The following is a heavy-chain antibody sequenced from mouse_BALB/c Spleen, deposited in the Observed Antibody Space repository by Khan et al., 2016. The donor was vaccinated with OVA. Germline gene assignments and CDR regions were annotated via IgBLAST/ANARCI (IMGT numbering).Heavy chain of an antibody. CDR2: IDPENGET. V-gene: IGHV14-1*02. J-gene: IGHJ3*01. CDR3: ARSGYFAWFAY. Sequence: VQLQQSGAELVRPGALVKLSCKASGFNIKDYYLHWVKQRPEQGLEWIGWIDPENGETVYDPKFQDKASITADTSSNTVDLQFSSLTSEYTAVYYCARSGYFAWFAYWGQGTLVTVSA. CDR1: GFNIKDYY.